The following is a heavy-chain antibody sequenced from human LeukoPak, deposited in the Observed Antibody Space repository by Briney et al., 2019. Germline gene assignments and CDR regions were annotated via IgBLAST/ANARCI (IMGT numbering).Heavy chain of an antibody. CDR2: INHSGST. V-gene: IGHV4-34*01. CDR1: GGSFSGYY. CDR3: ARHPRRAPYYDSSGYFQH. Sequence: PSETLSLTCAVYGGSFSGYYWSWIRQPPGKGLEWIGEINHSGSTNYNPSLKSRVTISVDMSKNQFSLKLSSVTAADTAVYYCARHPRRAPYYDSSGYFQHWGQGTLVTVSS. D-gene: IGHD3-22*01. J-gene: IGHJ1*01.